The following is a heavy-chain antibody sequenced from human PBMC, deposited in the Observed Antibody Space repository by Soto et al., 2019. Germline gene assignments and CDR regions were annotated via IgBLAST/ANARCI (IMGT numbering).Heavy chain of an antibody. D-gene: IGHD3-22*01. J-gene: IGHJ4*02. CDR3: ARRDSSSSGRGFDY. CDR1: GGSISSFY. V-gene: IGHV4-4*07. Sequence: SETRSLTCTVSGGSISSFYWSWIRQPAGKGLEWIGRFYTGGGTNYSPSLKSRVTMSVDTSKNQFSLKLSSVTAADTAVYYCARRDSSSSGRGFDYWGQGTLVTVSS. CDR2: FYTGGGT.